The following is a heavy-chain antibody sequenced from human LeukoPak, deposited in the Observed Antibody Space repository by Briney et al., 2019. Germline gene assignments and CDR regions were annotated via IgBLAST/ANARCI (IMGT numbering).Heavy chain of an antibody. J-gene: IGHJ6*02. CDR1: GGSISSYY. D-gene: IGHD6-13*01. Sequence: KPSETLSLTCTVSGGSISSYYWSWIRQPPGKGLEWIGYIYYSGSTNYNPSLKSRVTISVDTSKNQFSLKLSSVTAADAAVYYCARGRVAAAGYDNYYYGMDVWGQGTTVTVPS. CDR2: IYYSGST. CDR3: ARGRVAAAGYDNYYYGMDV. V-gene: IGHV4-59*01.